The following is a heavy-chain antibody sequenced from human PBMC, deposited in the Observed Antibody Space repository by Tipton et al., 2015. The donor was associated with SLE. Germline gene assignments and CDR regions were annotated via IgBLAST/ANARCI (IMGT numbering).Heavy chain of an antibody. D-gene: IGHD6-13*01. Sequence: TLSLTCAVSGYSISSGYYWGWIRQPPGKGLEWIGSIYHSGSTYYNPSLKSRVTISVDTSKNQFSLKLSSVTATDTAVYYCARGGGSSSWYAEIDYWGQGTLVTVSS. V-gene: IGHV4-38-2*01. CDR2: IYHSGST. J-gene: IGHJ4*02. CDR3: ARGGGSSSWYAEIDY. CDR1: GYSISSGYY.